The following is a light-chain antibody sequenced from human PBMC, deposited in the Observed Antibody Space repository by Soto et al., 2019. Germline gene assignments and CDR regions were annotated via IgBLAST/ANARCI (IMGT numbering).Light chain of an antibody. CDR3: SSYTSSSTYV. Sequence: SVVTLPGSLSWAPGPSITLSCTGNNSGVGGYNYVSWYQQHPGKAPILMIYHVTNRPSGVSNRFSASKSGNTASLTISGLQAEDEADYYCSSYTSSSTYVFGTGTKVTVL. V-gene: IGLV2-14*03. J-gene: IGLJ1*01. CDR1: NSGVGGYNY. CDR2: HVT.